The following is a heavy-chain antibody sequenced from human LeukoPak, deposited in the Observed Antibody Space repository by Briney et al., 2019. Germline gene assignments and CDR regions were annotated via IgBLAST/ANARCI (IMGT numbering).Heavy chain of an antibody. CDR3: ARLSYGSGNYYFDS. Sequence: SETLSLTCSVSGGSISSYYWNWIRQPPGKGLEWIGYIYYNGSANYNPSLKSRVTLSVDTSKNQFSLKLSSVTAADTAVYYCARLSYGSGNYYFDSWGQGALVTVSS. V-gene: IGHV4-59*08. D-gene: IGHD3-10*01. CDR2: IYYNGSA. CDR1: GGSISSYY. J-gene: IGHJ4*02.